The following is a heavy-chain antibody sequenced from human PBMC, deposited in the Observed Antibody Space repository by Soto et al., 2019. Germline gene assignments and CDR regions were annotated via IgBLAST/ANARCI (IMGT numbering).Heavy chain of an antibody. CDR3: ARDYHDTRGRAFDI. CDR2: ISAYNGNT. D-gene: IGHD3-22*01. V-gene: IGHV1-18*01. CDR1: GYTFTNYG. Sequence: ASVQVPCKASGYTFTNYGISWVRQAPGQGLEWMGWISAYNGNTNYAQRLQGRVTMTTDTSTSTAYMELRSLRSDDTAVYYCARDYHDTRGRAFDIWGQGTRVTVSS. J-gene: IGHJ3*02.